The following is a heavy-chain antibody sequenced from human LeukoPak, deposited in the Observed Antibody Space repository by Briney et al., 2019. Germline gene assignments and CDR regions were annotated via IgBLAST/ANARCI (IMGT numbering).Heavy chain of an antibody. V-gene: IGHV4-4*07. CDR2: IYTSGST. CDR1: GGSISSYY. CDR3: ARVGGAYNYGYFDS. J-gene: IGHJ4*02. D-gene: IGHD5-18*01. Sequence: SETLSLTCTVSGGSISSYYCNWIRQPAGEGLQWIGRIYTSGSTNYNPSLKSRVTMSVDTSKNQFSLKLSSVTAADTAVYYCARVGGAYNYGYFDSWGQGTLVTVSS.